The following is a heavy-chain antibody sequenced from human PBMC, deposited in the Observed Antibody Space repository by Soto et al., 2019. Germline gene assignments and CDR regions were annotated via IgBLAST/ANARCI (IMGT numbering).Heavy chain of an antibody. CDR3: ARDGRPVPPGKQLVGVGWFDP. Sequence: ASVKVSCKASGGTFSSYAISGVRQAPGQGLEWMGGIIPIFGTANYAQKFQGRVTITADESTSTAYMELSSLRSEDTSVYYCARDGRPVPPGKQLVGVGWFDPWGQGTLVTV. V-gene: IGHV1-69*13. CDR1: GGTFSSYA. CDR2: IIPIFGTA. D-gene: IGHD6-13*01. J-gene: IGHJ5*02.